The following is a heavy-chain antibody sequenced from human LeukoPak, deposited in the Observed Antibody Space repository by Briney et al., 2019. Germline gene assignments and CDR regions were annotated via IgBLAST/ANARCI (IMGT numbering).Heavy chain of an antibody. CDR3: ARQVGATAFDY. D-gene: IGHD1-26*01. CDR2: INPSGGST. J-gene: IGHJ4*02. Sequence: VASVKVSCKASGYTFTSYYMHWVRQAPGQGLEWMGIINPSGGSTSYARKFQGRVTMTRDTSTSTVYMELSSLRSEDTAVYYCARQVGATAFDYWGQGTLVTVSS. CDR1: GYTFTSYY. V-gene: IGHV1-46*01.